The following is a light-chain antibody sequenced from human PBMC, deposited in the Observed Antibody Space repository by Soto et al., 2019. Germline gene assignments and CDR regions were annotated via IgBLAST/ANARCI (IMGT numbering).Light chain of an antibody. CDR3: ISYTGSSTSYV. CDR2: EVS. CDR1: SGEVGGYNH. J-gene: IGLJ1*01. Sequence: QSVLAQPASVSGSPGQSITISCAGTSGEVGGYNHVAWYQQHPGKAPKLMIYEVSKRPSGVSNRFSGSKSGNTASLNTSGLQAEDEADYYCISYTGSSTSYVFGTGTKVTVL. V-gene: IGLV2-14*01.